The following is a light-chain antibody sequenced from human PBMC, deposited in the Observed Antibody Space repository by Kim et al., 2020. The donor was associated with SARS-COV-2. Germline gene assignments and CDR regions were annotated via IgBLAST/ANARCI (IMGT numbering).Light chain of an antibody. J-gene: IGKJ4*01. CDR2: GAS. V-gene: IGKV3-15*01. CDR1: QSISSN. CDR3: QQNNNWPLT. Sequence: VAPGESDTLSCRASQSISSNLVWYQQKPGQAPRLLIYGASTRATSIPARFSGSGSGTEFTLTISSLQSEDFAVYYCQQNNNWPLTFGGGTKVDIK.